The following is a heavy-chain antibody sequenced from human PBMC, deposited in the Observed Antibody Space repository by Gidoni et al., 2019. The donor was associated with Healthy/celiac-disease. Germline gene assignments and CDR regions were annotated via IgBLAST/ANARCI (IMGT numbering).Heavy chain of an antibody. D-gene: IGHD3-3*01. J-gene: IGHJ2*01. CDR2: ISYDGSNK. Sequence: QVQLVESGGGVVQPGRSLRPSCAASGFTFSSYGMHWVRQAPGKGLGWVAVISYDGSNKYYADSVKGRFTISRDNSKNTLYLQMNSLRAEDTAVYYCAKDHLDGYFDLWGRGTLVTVSS. CDR1: GFTFSSYG. V-gene: IGHV3-30*18. CDR3: AKDHLDGYFDL.